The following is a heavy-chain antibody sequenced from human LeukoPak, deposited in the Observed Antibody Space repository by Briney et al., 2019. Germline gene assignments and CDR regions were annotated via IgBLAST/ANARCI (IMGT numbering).Heavy chain of an antibody. Sequence: LSLTCAVYGGSFSGYYWSWIRQHPGKGLEWIGYIYYSGSTYYNPSLKSRVTISVDTSRNQFSLKLSSVTAADTAVYYCAREYVDHFDYWGQGTLVTVSS. D-gene: IGHD3-16*01. CDR1: GGSFSGYY. V-gene: IGHV4-31*11. J-gene: IGHJ4*02. CDR3: AREYVDHFDY. CDR2: IYYSGST.